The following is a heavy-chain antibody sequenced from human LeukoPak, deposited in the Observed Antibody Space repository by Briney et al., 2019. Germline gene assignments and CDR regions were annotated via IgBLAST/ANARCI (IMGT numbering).Heavy chain of an antibody. J-gene: IGHJ4*02. D-gene: IGHD2-2*01. CDR2: IYYSGST. Sequence: SETLSLTCTVSGGSISSHYWSWIRQPPGKGQEWIGCIYYSGSTNYNPSLKSRITISVDTSKNQFSLKLSSVTAADTAVYYCARDRVPAALHFDYWGQGTLVTVSS. CDR3: ARDRVPAALHFDY. V-gene: IGHV4-59*11. CDR1: GGSISSHY.